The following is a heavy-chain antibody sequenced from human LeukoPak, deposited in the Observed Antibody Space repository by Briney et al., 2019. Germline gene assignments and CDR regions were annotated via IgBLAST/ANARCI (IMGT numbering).Heavy chain of an antibody. CDR2: IDHSGRT. CDR3: ARKSVVTAGRKPYDF. J-gene: IGHJ4*02. V-gene: IGHV4-34*01. CDR1: GGSFSGYY. D-gene: IGHD2-2*01. Sequence: SETLSLTCAVYGGSFSGYYWSRIRQPPGKGLEWIGEIDHSGRTNSNASLKSRVTLSVDMSKNQFSLRLSSVTAADTAVYYCARKSVVTAGRKPYDFWDQGTLVTVSP.